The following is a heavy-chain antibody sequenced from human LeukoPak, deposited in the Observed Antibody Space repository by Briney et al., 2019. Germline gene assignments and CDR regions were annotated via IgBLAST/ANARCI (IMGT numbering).Heavy chain of an antibody. D-gene: IGHD2-2*01. CDR1: GFTFSDYY. CDR3: ARISSTSSYYMDV. Sequence: GGSLRLSCAASGFTFSDYYMSWIRQAPGKGQEWVSYISSSGSTIYYADSVKGRFTISRDNAKNSLYLQMNSLRDEDTAVYYCARISSTSSYYMDVWGKGTTVTVSS. V-gene: IGHV3-11*04. CDR2: ISSSGSTI. J-gene: IGHJ6*03.